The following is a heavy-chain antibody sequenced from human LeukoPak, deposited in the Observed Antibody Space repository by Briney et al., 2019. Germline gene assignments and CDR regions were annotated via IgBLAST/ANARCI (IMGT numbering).Heavy chain of an antibody. V-gene: IGHV6-1*01. D-gene: IGHD5-24*01. CDR1: GDSVSRNTAG. Sequence: SQTLLLTCAISGDSVSRNTAGWNWIRQSPSRGLEWLGRTKYRSKWYSDYADSVRSRITIKADTSKNQFSLQVNSVTPEDTAVYYCARNEDGYNFFDYWGQGTLVTVSS. CDR3: ARNEDGYNFFDY. CDR2: TKYRSKWYS. J-gene: IGHJ4*02.